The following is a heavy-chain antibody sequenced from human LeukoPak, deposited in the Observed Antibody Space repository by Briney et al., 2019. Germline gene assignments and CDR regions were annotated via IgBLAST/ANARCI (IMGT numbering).Heavy chain of an antibody. CDR2: ISSDGSST. CDR3: ARALYSSGWYPDY. CDR1: GFTFSSYW. J-gene: IGHJ4*02. V-gene: IGHV3-74*01. D-gene: IGHD6-19*01. Sequence: GRSLRLSCAASGFTFSSYWMHWVRQAPGKGLVWVSRISSDGSSTSYADSVKGRFTISRDNAKNTLYLQMNSLRAEDTAVYYCARALYSSGWYPDYWGQGTLVTVSS.